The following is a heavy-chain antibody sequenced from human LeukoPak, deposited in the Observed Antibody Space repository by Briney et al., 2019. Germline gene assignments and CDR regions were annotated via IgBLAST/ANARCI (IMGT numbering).Heavy chain of an antibody. V-gene: IGHV3-23*01. CDR2: LSGAGGST. Sequence: GGSLRLSCAASGFTFNSYAMSWVRQAPGKGLEWVSGLSGAGGSTYYADSVKGRFTISRVNSKNTLYLQMNSLRAEDTAVYYCAKDLREAGLSCFDYWGQGTLVTVSS. CDR1: GFTFNSYA. CDR3: AKDLREAGLSCFDY. J-gene: IGHJ4*02. D-gene: IGHD3-16*01.